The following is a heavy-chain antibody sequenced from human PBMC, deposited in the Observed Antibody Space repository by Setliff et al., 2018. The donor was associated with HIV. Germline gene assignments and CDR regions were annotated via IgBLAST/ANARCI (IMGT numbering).Heavy chain of an antibody. J-gene: IGHJ5*02. CDR3: ARDYYESSGYYGWRFDP. CDR1: GASIGNYF. Sequence: SETLSLTCTVYGASIGNYFWTWLRQPPGQGLEWIGYIYTSGDVNYNPSLKSRVTISMDMSKKQFSLKLASLTAADTAVYYCARDYYESSGYYGWRFDPWGQGTLVTVSS. CDR2: IYTSGDV. V-gene: IGHV4-4*09. D-gene: IGHD3-22*01.